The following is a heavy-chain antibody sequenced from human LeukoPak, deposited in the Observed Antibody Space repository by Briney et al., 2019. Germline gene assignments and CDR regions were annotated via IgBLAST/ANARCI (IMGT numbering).Heavy chain of an antibody. Sequence: SVKVSCKASGGTFSSYAISWVRQAPGQGLEWMGGIIPIFGTANYAQKFQGRVTITADESTSTAYMELSSLRSEDTAVYYCAAGYSSGWSPHDAFDIWGQGTMVTVSS. J-gene: IGHJ3*02. CDR2: IIPIFGTA. V-gene: IGHV1-69*13. D-gene: IGHD6-19*01. CDR1: GGTFSSYA. CDR3: AAGYSSGWSPHDAFDI.